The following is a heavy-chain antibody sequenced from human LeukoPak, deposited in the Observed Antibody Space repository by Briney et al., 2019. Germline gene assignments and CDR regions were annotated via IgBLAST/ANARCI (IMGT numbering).Heavy chain of an antibody. J-gene: IGHJ4*02. Sequence: GGSLRLSCAASGLTFSSHWMHWVRQAPGKGLVWVSRITNDGSSTTYADSVKGRFTISRDNAKNMLYLQVNSLRAEDTAVYYCARDRGFLEWLFFYWGQGTLVTVSS. CDR1: GLTFSSHW. CDR2: ITNDGSST. V-gene: IGHV3-74*01. D-gene: IGHD3-3*01. CDR3: ARDRGFLEWLFFY.